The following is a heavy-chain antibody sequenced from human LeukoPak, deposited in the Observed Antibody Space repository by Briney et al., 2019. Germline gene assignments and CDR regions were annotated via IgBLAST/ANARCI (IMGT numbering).Heavy chain of an antibody. Sequence: ASVKVSCKASGYTFTSYDFNWVRQATGQGLEWMGWMNPNSGNTGYAQKFQGRVTMTRNTSISTAYMELSSLRSEDTAVYYCARGEAGYSSSWYVPYYYYYYMDVWGKGTTVTVSS. CDR2: MNPNSGNT. D-gene: IGHD6-13*01. CDR1: GYTFTSYD. CDR3: ARGEAGYSSSWYVPYYYYYYMDV. V-gene: IGHV1-8*01. J-gene: IGHJ6*03.